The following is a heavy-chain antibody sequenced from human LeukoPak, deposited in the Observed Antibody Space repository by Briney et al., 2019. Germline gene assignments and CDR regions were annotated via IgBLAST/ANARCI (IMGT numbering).Heavy chain of an antibody. CDR2: VYRSGGT. J-gene: IGHJ1*01. CDR1: GGSISDSY. Sequence: PSEALSLTCTVSGGSISDSYWCWMRQSAGKGLEWIGRVYRSGGTNYNPSLKSRVVISVDTSKNQFSLNLASVTAADTAVYFCARGETLDETPPGWVYFSHWGPGTLVTVSS. V-gene: IGHV4-4*07. D-gene: IGHD4-23*01. CDR3: ARGETLDETPPGWVYFSH.